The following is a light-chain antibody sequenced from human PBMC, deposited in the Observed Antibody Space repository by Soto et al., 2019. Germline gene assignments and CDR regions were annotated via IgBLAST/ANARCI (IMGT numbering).Light chain of an antibody. V-gene: IGLV2-14*01. J-gene: IGLJ1*01. CDR3: GSYTSSSSLV. CDR1: SSDVGGYNY. CDR2: DVS. Sequence: QSVLTQPASLSGSPGQSITISCTGTSSDVGGYNYVSWYQQHPGKAPKLMIYDVSNRPSGVSNRFSGSKSGNTASLTISGLQAEDEADYYCGSYTSSSSLVFGTGTKVTVL.